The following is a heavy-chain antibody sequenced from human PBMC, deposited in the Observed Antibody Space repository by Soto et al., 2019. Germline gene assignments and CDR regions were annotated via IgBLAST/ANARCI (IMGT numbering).Heavy chain of an antibody. J-gene: IGHJ5*02. D-gene: IGHD3-22*01. CDR2: IYYEST. V-gene: IGHV4-59*01. CDR1: GGSISSYY. Sequence: QVQLQESGPGLVKPSETLSLTCIVSGGSISSYYWSWIRQPPGKGLEWIGYIYYESTNYNPSLKSRVIISVDTSRNQFPLRLSSVTAADTAVYYCARAYYATSGYSLDPWGQGTLVTVSS. CDR3: ARAYYATSGYSLDP.